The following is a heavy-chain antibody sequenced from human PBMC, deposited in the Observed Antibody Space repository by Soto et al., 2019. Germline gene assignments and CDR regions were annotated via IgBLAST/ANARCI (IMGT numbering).Heavy chain of an antibody. CDR1: GYTLTELS. CDR2: FDPEDGET. J-gene: IGHJ6*03. Sequence: ASVKVSCKVSGYTLTELSMHWVRQAPGKGLEWMGGFDPEDGETIYAQKFQGRVTMTEDTSTDTAYMELSSLRSEDTAVYYCAKDYYGSGSYGPYGEHYYYYMDVWGKGTTVTVSS. CDR3: AKDYYGSGSYGPYGEHYYYYMDV. V-gene: IGHV1-24*01. D-gene: IGHD3-10*01.